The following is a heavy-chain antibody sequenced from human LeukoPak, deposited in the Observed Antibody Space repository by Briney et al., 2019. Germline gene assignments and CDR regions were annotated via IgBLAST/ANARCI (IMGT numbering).Heavy chain of an antibody. V-gene: IGHV3-23*01. D-gene: IGHD3-16*02. J-gene: IGHJ4*02. Sequence: PGGSLRLSCAASGFTFSSYAMSWVRQAPGKGLEWVSAISGSGGSTYYADSVKGRFTISRDKSKNTLYLQMNSLRAEDTAVYYCAKVSYDYVWGSYRPRTYYFDYWGQGTLVTVSS. CDR1: GFTFSSYA. CDR3: AKVSYDYVWGSYRPRTYYFDY. CDR2: ISGSGGST.